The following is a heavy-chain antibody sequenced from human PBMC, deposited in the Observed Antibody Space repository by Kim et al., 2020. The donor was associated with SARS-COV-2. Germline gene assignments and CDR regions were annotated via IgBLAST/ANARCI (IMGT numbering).Heavy chain of an antibody. CDR1: GYTFTSYA. D-gene: IGHD4-17*01. CDR3: ARGGNWAVTTFPSDY. J-gene: IGHJ4*02. Sequence: ASVKVSCKASGYTFTSYAMHWVRQAPGQRLEWMGWINAGNGNTKYSQKFQGRVTITRDTSASTAYMELSSLRSEDTAVYYCARGGNWAVTTFPSDYWGQGTLVTVSS. CDR2: INAGNGNT. V-gene: IGHV1-3*01.